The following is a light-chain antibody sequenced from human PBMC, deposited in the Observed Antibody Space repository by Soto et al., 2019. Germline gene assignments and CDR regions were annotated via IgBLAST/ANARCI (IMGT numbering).Light chain of an antibody. J-gene: IGKJ4*01. Sequence: DIQMTQSPSSLSASVVDRVTFTCQASQDITNYLNWYQHKPGKAPELLIYDASNLETGVPSRFSGSGSGTDFTFTISSLQPEDFATYYCQQYDNFPLTFGGGTKVDIK. CDR2: DAS. CDR3: QQYDNFPLT. CDR1: QDITNY. V-gene: IGKV1-33*01.